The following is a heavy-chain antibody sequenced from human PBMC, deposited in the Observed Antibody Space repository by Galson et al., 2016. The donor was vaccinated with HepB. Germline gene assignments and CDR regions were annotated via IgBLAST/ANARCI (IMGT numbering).Heavy chain of an antibody. CDR1: SASISSYF. Sequence: SPTQSPTCNVASASISSYFWSCVRQPPGKERGWVGYVYKTGITNYSPPLKSRATVSVHTSKNLFSLKLPSVAAAVTAGYYCASGVTGTPYFDFWGQGALVTVSS. D-gene: IGHD2-21*02. CDR3: ASGVTGTPYFDF. J-gene: IGHJ4*02. CDR2: VYKTGIT. V-gene: IGHV4-59*01.